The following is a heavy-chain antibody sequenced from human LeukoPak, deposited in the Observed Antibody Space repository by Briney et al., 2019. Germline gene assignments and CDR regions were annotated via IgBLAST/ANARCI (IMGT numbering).Heavy chain of an antibody. J-gene: IGHJ3*01. CDR3: ARPPFT. Sequence: GESLKISCKGSGYTFTTNWLGWVRQMPGKGLEWMGSIYPGDSDTRYSPSFQGQVTISVDKSISTAYLQWSSLKASDTAMYYCARPPFTWGQGTMVTVSS. CDR1: GYTFTTNW. V-gene: IGHV5-51*01. CDR2: IYPGDSDT.